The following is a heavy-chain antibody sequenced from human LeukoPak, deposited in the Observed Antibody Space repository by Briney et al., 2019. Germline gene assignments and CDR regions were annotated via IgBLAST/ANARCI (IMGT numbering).Heavy chain of an antibody. D-gene: IGHD3-10*01. J-gene: IGHJ4*02. CDR3: ARHGRFGAYLYDY. V-gene: IGHV1-2*02. CDR2: INPNSGGT. CDR1: GYTFTGYY. Sequence: ASVKVSCKASGYTFTGYYMHWVRQAPGQGLEWMGWINPNSGGTNYAQKFQGRVTMTRNTSISTAYMELSSLRSEDTAVYYCARHGRFGAYLYDYWGQGTLVTVSS.